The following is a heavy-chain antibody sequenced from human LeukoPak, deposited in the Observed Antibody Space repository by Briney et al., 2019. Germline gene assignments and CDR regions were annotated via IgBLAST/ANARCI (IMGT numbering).Heavy chain of an antibody. V-gene: IGHV3-23*01. CDR1: GFTFTSYA. J-gene: IGHJ4*02. Sequence: PGGSLRLSCAASGFTFTSYAMNWVRQAPGKGLEWVSGISANGISTNYADSVKGRFTISRDNSKNTLYLQMNSLRAGDTAIYYCARGRWPGGHFDYWRQGTLVTVSS. D-gene: IGHD4-23*01. CDR3: ARGRWPGGHFDY. CDR2: ISANGIST.